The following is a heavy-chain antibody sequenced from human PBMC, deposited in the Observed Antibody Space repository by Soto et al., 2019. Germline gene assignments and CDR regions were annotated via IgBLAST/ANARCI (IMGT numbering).Heavy chain of an antibody. CDR3: ARHFPQLRWKFDY. J-gene: IGHJ4*02. Sequence: SETLSLTCTVSGGSISSSSYYWGWIRQPPGKGLEWIGSIYYSGSTYYNPSLKSRVTISVDTSKNQFSLKLSSVTAADTAVYYCARHFPQLRWKFDYWGQGTLVTVSS. CDR1: GGSISSSSYY. D-gene: IGHD4-17*01. CDR2: IYYSGST. V-gene: IGHV4-39*01.